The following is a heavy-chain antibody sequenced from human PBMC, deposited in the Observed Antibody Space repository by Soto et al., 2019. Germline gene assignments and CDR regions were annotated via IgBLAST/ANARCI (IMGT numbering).Heavy chain of an antibody. CDR3: ARSQTTLTSYDY. CDR2: IYHSGST. CDR1: GGSIRSGGYS. Sequence: QLQLQESGSGLVKPSQSLSLTCAVSGGSIRSGGYSWSWIRQPPGKGLEWIGYIYHSGSTYYNPSLKSRVTISVDPSKNQFSLKLSSVTAADTAVYYCARSQTTLTSYDYWGQGTLVTVSS. D-gene: IGHD4-17*01. V-gene: IGHV4-30-2*01. J-gene: IGHJ4*02.